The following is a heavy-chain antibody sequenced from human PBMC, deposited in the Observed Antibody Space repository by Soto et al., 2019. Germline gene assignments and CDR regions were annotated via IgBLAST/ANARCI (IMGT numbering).Heavy chain of an antibody. CDR1: GFTFSSYA. Sequence: GGSLRLSCAASGFTFSSYAMSWVRQAPGKGLEWVSAISGSGGSTYYADSVKGRFTISRDNSKNTLYLQMNSLRAEDTAVYYIAKDPTGELAPGDYWGQGSLVTGSS. D-gene: IGHD1-26*01. J-gene: IGHJ4*02. CDR3: AKDPTGELAPGDY. V-gene: IGHV3-23*01. CDR2: ISGSGGST.